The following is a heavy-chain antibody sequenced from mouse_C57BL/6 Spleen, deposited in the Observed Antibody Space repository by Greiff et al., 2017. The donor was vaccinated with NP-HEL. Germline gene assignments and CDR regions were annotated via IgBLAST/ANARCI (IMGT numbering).Heavy chain of an antibody. CDR3: ARLRNWDDWYFDV. J-gene: IGHJ1*03. D-gene: IGHD4-1*01. CDR2: IDPNSGGT. CDR1: GYTFTSYW. V-gene: IGHV1-72*01. Sequence: VQLQQPGAELVKPGASVTLSCKASGYTFTSYWMHWVKQMPGRGLEWIGRIDPNSGGTKYNEKFKSKATLTVDKPSSTAYMQLSSLTSEDSAVYDCARLRNWDDWYFDVWGTGTTVTVSS.